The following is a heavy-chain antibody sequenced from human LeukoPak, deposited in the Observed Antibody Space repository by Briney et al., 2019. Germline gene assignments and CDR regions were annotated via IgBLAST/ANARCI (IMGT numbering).Heavy chain of an antibody. V-gene: IGHV1-2*06. Sequence: RASVKVSCKASGYTFTGYYMHWVRQAPGQGLEWMGRINPNSGGTNYAQKFQGRVTMTRDTSISTAYMELRRLRSDDTAVYYCARDELTYGDLAYWRQGTLVSVPS. CDR3: ARDELTYGDLAY. D-gene: IGHD4-17*01. J-gene: IGHJ4*02. CDR2: INPNSGGT. CDR1: GYTFTGYY.